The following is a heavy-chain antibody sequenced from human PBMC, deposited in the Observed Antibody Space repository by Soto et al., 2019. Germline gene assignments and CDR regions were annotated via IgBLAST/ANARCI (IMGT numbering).Heavy chain of an antibody. CDR2: VYYSGST. CDR3: VRDYLLTGFDT. J-gene: IGHJ5*02. CDR1: NASISTISSYY. D-gene: IGHD3-9*01. V-gene: IGHV4-61*01. Sequence: PSETLSLTFTVSNASISTISSYYWTWVRQPPGKGLEWIGYVYYSGSTNFNPSLKSRVGMSIDTSKNQFSLELKSVTAADTATYYCVRDYLLTGFDTWGQGTLVTVSS.